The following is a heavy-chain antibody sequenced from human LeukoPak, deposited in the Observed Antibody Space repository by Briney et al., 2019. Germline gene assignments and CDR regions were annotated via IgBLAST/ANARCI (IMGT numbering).Heavy chain of an antibody. CDR1: ADSFSSHY. CDR3: ARDLVTVTKGFDI. V-gene: IGHV4-59*11. Sequence: SETLSLTCAASADSFSSHYWTWLRQPPGKGLEWLGYISYIGSTNYNPSLKSRVTISIDTSKNQFSLKMSSVTAADTAVYYCARDLVTVTKGFDIWGQGTMVSVSS. D-gene: IGHD4-17*01. CDR2: ISYIGST. J-gene: IGHJ3*02.